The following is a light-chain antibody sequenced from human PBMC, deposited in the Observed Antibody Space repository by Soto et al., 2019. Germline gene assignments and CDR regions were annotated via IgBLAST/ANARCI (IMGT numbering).Light chain of an antibody. J-gene: IGKJ2*03. Sequence: ETVLTQSPGTLSLSPGERATLSCRASQSVSSGYLGWYQQKPGQAPRLLIYDTSRRANGIPDRFSGSGSGTDFTLTISRLEPEDVAEYYWHQYVNPPNSFGQGTKLEIK. V-gene: IGKV3-20*01. CDR3: HQYVNPPNS. CDR1: QSVSSGY. CDR2: DTS.